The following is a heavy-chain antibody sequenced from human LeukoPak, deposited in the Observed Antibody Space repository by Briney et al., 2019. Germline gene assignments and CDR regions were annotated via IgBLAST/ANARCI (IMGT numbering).Heavy chain of an antibody. D-gene: IGHD2-2*01. Sequence: SETLSLTCTVTGGSISSGSYYWSWIRQPAGKGLEWIGRIYTSGSTNYNPSLKSRVTISVDTSKNQFSLKLSSVTAADTAVYYCASAKLGYCSSTSCEAADYWGQGTLVTVSS. CDR3: ASAKLGYCSSTSCEAADY. J-gene: IGHJ4*02. CDR2: IYTSGST. V-gene: IGHV4-61*02. CDR1: GGSISSGSYY.